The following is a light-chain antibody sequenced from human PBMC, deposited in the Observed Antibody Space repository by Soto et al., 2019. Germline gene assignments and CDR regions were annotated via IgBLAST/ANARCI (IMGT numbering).Light chain of an antibody. V-gene: IGLV2-14*01. CDR3: SSYTSSSTRCV. Sequence: QSVLTQPASVSGSPGQSITISCTGTSSDVGGYNYVSWYQQHPGKAPKLMIYEVSNRPSGVSKRFSCSKSGNTASLTISGLQGEDEADYYCSSYTSSSTRCVFGTGTKLTVL. J-gene: IGLJ1*01. CDR2: EVS. CDR1: SSDVGGYNY.